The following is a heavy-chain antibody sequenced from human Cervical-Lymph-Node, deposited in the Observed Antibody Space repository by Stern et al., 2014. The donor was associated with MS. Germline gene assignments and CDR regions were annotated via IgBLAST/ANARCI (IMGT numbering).Heavy chain of an antibody. J-gene: IGHJ4*02. CDR3: ARDGMTAATYYFDF. D-gene: IGHD6-13*01. V-gene: IGHV1-46*01. CDR2: INPSGGRK. Sequence: QVQLVQSGAEVKKPGASVKVSCKASGYSFTSYYMHWVRQAPGQGLEWMGIINPSGGRKNYAQEVQDRDNMTKEQVNSTVYMEMSSLRSEDTALYYCARDGMTAATYYFDFWGQGTVVTVSS. CDR1: GYSFTSYY.